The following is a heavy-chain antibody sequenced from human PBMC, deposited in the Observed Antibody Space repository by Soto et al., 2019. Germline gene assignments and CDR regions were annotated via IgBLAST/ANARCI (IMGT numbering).Heavy chain of an antibody. J-gene: IGHJ4*02. D-gene: IGHD1-26*01. V-gene: IGHV3-23*01. CDR3: ANGIEWELPSSFDY. CDR2: ISGSGGST. Sequence: GGSLRLSCAASGFTFSSYAMSWVRQAPGKGLEWVSAISGSGGSTYYADSVKGRFTISRDNSKNTLYLQMNSLRAEDTAVYYGANGIEWELPSSFDYWGQGTLVTVSS. CDR1: GFTFSSYA.